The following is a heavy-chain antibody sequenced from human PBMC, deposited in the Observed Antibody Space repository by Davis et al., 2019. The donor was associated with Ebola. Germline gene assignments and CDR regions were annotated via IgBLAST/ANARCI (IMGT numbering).Heavy chain of an antibody. V-gene: IGHV1-2*06. D-gene: IGHD1-26*01. CDR2: INPDTGGA. Sequence: AASVKVSCKTSGYTFTNYFLHRVRQAPGQGLEWMGRINPDTGGAYFAQKFQGRVTMTRDTSISTAYMELSGLRSDDTAVYYCAGLGGGGATDFDSWGQGTLVTVSS. CDR1: GYTFTNYF. CDR3: AGLGGGGATDFDS. J-gene: IGHJ4*02.